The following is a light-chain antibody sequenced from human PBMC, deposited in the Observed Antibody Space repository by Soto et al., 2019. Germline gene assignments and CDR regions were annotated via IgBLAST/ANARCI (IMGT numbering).Light chain of an antibody. J-gene: IGKJ2*02. Sequence: DIQMTQSPSSLSASVGDTVAITCRASQTITFYLNWYQQEPGKAPKLLIYGANTLQGGVPSRFSAGGSGTDFTLTINNLQPEDFATYCCQQTYTTLCTFGQGTKLQIK. CDR2: GAN. V-gene: IGKV1-39*01. CDR3: QQTYTTLCT. CDR1: QTITFY.